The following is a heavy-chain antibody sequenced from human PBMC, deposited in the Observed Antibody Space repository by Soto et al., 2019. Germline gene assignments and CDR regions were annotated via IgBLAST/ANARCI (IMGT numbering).Heavy chain of an antibody. Sequence: SATQSLTCPVSRCSISSGTNYWAWIRQPPGKGLEWIGSIYYSGSTYYNPSLKSRVTISVDTSKNQFSLKLSSVTAADTAVYYCARHLSLTTYYDFWSGYYHYFDYWGQGTLVTVSS. V-gene: IGHV4-39*01. CDR3: ARHLSLTTYYDFWSGYYHYFDY. CDR1: RCSISSGTNY. J-gene: IGHJ4*02. D-gene: IGHD3-3*01. CDR2: IYYSGST.